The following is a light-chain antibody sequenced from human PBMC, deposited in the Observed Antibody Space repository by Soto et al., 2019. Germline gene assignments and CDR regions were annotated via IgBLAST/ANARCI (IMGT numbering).Light chain of an antibody. CDR3: QQRSNWPPMYT. CDR2: DTS. Sequence: EIVLTQSPDTLSLPPGERATLSCRASQSISRYLAWYQQKPGQAPRLLIYDTSNRATGIPARFSGSGSGADFTLTISSLEPEDFAVYYCQQRSNWPPMYTFGQRTKLEIK. V-gene: IGKV3-11*01. J-gene: IGKJ2*01. CDR1: QSISRY.